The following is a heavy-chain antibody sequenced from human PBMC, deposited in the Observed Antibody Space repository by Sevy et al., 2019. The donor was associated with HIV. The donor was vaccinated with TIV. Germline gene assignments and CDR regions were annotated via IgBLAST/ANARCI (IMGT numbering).Heavy chain of an antibody. CDR3: ARDRIAAAGGHFDY. D-gene: IGHD6-13*01. J-gene: IGHJ4*02. Sequence: SETLSLTCAVSGGSVSSGDYWSWIRQPPGKGLEWIGYVSYIGSTNYSPSLKSRLTISVDTSRNQFSLKLNSVTAADTAVYYCARDRIAAAGGHFDYWGQGILVTVSS. V-gene: IGHV4-61*08. CDR1: GGSVSSGDY. CDR2: VSYIGST.